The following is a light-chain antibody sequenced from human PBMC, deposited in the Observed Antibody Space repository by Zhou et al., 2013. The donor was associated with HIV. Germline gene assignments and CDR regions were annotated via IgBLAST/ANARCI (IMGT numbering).Light chain of an antibody. CDR1: QNINTY. J-gene: IGKJ4*01. CDR3: QQYKIYPLT. Sequence: DIQMTQSPSSLSASVGDRVTIACRPSQNINTYLNWYQQKPGKAPKLVIYAASNLQSGAPSRFSGSGSETDFTLTISNLQPEDIATYYCQQYKIYPLTFGGGTKVEIK. CDR2: AAS. V-gene: IGKV1-39*01.